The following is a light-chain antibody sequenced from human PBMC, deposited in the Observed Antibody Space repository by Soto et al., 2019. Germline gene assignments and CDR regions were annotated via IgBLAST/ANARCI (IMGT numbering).Light chain of an antibody. CDR3: QQYNNWPLLT. Sequence: EIVMTQSPATLSVSPGETATLSCKTSQSVDSLLAWYQQKPGQAPRLLIYDASNRAPGIPARFSGSGSGTEFTLTISSLQSEDFAVYYCQQYNNWPLLTFGGGTKVDIK. CDR2: DAS. J-gene: IGKJ4*01. V-gene: IGKV3D-15*01. CDR1: QSVDSL.